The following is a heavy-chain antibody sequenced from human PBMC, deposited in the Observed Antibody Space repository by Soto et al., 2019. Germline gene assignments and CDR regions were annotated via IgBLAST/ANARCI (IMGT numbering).Heavy chain of an antibody. Sequence: QVQLQESGPGLVKPSQTLSLTCTVSGGSISSGGYYWSWIRQHPGKGLEWIGYIYYSGSTYYNPSLKSRVTISVDTSKNQFSLKLSSVTAADTAVYYCARGAREYSGYAGRFGFDYWGQGTLVTVSS. V-gene: IGHV4-31*03. D-gene: IGHD5-12*01. CDR1: GGSISSGGYY. J-gene: IGHJ4*02. CDR2: IYYSGST. CDR3: ARGAREYSGYAGRFGFDY.